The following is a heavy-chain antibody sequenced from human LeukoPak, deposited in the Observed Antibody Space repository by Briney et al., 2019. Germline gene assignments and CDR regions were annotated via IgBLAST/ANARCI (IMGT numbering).Heavy chain of an antibody. CDR2: ISAYNGNT. CDR3: ARDQDRYGVVGATTSADFDY. J-gene: IGHJ4*02. V-gene: IGHV1-18*01. CDR1: GYTFTSYG. D-gene: IGHD1-26*01. Sequence: ASVKVSCKASGYTFTSYGISWVRQAPGQGLEWMGWISAYNGNTNYAQKLQGRVTMTTDTSTSTAYMELRSLRSDDTAVYYCARDQDRYGVVGATTSADFDYWGQGTLVTVSS.